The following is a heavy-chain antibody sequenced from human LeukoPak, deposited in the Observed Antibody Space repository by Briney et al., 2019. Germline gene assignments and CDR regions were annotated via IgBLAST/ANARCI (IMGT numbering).Heavy chain of an antibody. J-gene: IGHJ4*02. CDR1: GFTFDDYG. CDR2: INWNGGST. CDR3: AKGPAYCGGDCYSDY. Sequence: PGGSLRLSCAASGFTFDDYGMSWVRQAPGKGLEWVSGINWNGGSTGYADSVKGRFTISRDNAKNSLYLQMNSLRAEDTAVYYCAKGPAYCGGDCYSDYWGQGTLVTVSS. V-gene: IGHV3-20*04. D-gene: IGHD2-21*02.